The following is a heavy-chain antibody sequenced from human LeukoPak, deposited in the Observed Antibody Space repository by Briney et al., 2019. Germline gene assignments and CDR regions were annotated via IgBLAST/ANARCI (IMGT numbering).Heavy chain of an antibody. Sequence: GSLRLSCAASGFTFSDYYMSWIRQPPGKGLEWIGEINHSGSTNYNPSLKSRVTISVDTSKNQFSLKLSSVTAADTAVYYCARDTSSGCYSYWGQGTLVTVSS. J-gene: IGHJ4*02. V-gene: IGHV4-34*01. D-gene: IGHD3-22*01. CDR3: ARDTSSGCYSY. CDR2: INHSGST. CDR1: GFTFSDYY.